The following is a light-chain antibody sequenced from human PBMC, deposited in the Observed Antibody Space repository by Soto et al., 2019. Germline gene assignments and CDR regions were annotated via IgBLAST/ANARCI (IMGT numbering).Light chain of an antibody. CDR1: QSVSSY. Sequence: EIVLTQSPANLSLSPGERATLSCRASQSVSSYFAWYQQNPGQAPRLLIYDASNRTTGIPARFSGSGSGTDFTLTISSLEPEDFAVYYWQQRSNWPVTFGPGTKVDIK. CDR3: QQRSNWPVT. CDR2: DAS. J-gene: IGKJ3*01. V-gene: IGKV3-11*01.